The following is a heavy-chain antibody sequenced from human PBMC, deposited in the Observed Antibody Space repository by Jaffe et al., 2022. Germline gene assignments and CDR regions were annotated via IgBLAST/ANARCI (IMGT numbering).Heavy chain of an antibody. V-gene: IGHV4-61*01. D-gene: IGHD5-12*01. CDR1: GGSVSSGSYY. CDR3: ARLREYSGYDLGGWFDP. Sequence: QVQLQESGPGLVKPSETLSLTCTVSGGSVSSGSYYWSWIRQPPGKGLEWIGYIYYSGSTNYNPSLKSRVTISVDTSKNQFSLKLSSVTAADTAVYYCARLREYSGYDLGGWFDPWGQGTLVTVSS. CDR2: IYYSGST. J-gene: IGHJ5*02.